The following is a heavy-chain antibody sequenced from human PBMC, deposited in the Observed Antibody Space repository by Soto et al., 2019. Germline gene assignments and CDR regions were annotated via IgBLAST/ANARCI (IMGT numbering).Heavy chain of an antibody. D-gene: IGHD1-1*01. J-gene: IGHJ4*02. CDR2: IYYSGRT. CDR1: GASISSDDYY. V-gene: IGHV4-30-4*01. CDR3: ARDQSNSPDYFDY. Sequence: PSETLSLTCSVSGASISSDDYYWTWIRQPPGKGLEWIGYIYYSGRTNYNPSLESRLTISIDRSKNQFSLTLSSVSAADTALYYCARDQSNSPDYFDYWGQGTLVTV.